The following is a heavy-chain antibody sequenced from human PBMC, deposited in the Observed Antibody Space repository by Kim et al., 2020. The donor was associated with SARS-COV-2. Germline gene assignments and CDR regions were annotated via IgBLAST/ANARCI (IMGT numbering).Heavy chain of an antibody. D-gene: IGHD5-12*01. CDR1: GFTFSTYF. CDR2: ISPDGGNT. Sequence: GGSLRLSCSASGFTFSTYFMQWVRQAPGRGLEYVSGISPDGGNTYYPDSVKGRFTISRDNSKNTLYLQMSSLRPDDTAVYYCAKGYSGYVAHWGQGTLVTVSS. V-gene: IGHV3-64D*06. CDR3: AKGYSGYVAH. J-gene: IGHJ4*02.